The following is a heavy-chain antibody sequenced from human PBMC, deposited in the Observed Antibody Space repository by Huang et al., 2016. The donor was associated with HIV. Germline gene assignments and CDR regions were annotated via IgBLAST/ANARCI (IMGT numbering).Heavy chain of an antibody. CDR3: ARLPGSITMIRGVITDPY. D-gene: IGHD3-10*01. V-gene: IGHV4-39*02. J-gene: IGHJ4*02. CDR2: IYYIGTT. Sequence: QLQLQESGPGLVKPSENLSLTCTVSGGSIRSDNYYWGWIRQPPGKGWEWIGSIYYIGTTYYNPSLNRRVTITVDTSKNHFSLRMRSVTAADTAVYYCARLPGSITMIRGVITDPYWGQGTLVTVSS. CDR1: GGSIRSDNYY.